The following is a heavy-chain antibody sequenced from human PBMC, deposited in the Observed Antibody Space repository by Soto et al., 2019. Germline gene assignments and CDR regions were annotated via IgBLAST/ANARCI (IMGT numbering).Heavy chain of an antibody. V-gene: IGHV3-23*01. CDR3: AKDQDIVVVVAASYFDY. D-gene: IGHD2-15*01. J-gene: IGHJ4*02. Sequence: LRLSCAASGFTFSSYAMSWVRQAPGKGLEWVSAISGSGGSTYYADSVKGRFTISRDNSKNTLYLQMNSLRAEDTAVYYCAKDQDIVVVVAASYFDYWGQGTLVTVSS. CDR1: GFTFSSYA. CDR2: ISGSGGST.